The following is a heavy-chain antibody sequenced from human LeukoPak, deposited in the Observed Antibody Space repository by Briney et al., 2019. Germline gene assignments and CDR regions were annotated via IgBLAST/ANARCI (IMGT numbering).Heavy chain of an antibody. D-gene: IGHD1-26*01. Sequence: SETLSLTCAVYGGSFSGYYWSWIRQPPGKGLEWIGEINHSGSTNYNPSLKSRVTISVDTSKNQFSLKLSSVTAADTAVYYCARGRRVGAIDYWGQGTLVTVSS. CDR3: ARGRRVGAIDY. V-gene: IGHV4-34*01. CDR1: GGSFSGYY. CDR2: INHSGST. J-gene: IGHJ4*02.